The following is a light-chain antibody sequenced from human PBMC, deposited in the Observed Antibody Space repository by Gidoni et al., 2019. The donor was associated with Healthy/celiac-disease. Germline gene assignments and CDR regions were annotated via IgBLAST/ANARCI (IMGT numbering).Light chain of an antibody. CDR1: QSISSY. Sequence: DIQMTQSPSSLSASVGDRVTITCRASQSISSYLNLYQQKPGKAPKLLIYAASSLQSGVPSRFSGSGSGTDFTLTISSLQPEDFATYYCKQSYSTPTFGQGTRLEIK. CDR3: KQSYSTPT. CDR2: AAS. J-gene: IGKJ5*01. V-gene: IGKV1-39*01.